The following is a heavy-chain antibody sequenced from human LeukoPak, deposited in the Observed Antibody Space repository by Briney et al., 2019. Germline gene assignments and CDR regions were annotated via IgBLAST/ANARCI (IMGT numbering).Heavy chain of an antibody. V-gene: IGHV3-23*01. CDR2: ISGSAGGT. D-gene: IGHD6-6*01. CDR1: GFTFSTYA. CDR3: AKVLIEARLGDAFDM. J-gene: IGHJ3*02. Sequence: GGSLRLSCAASGFTFSTYALSWVRQAPGKGLEWVSVISGSAGGTFYADSVKGRFTISRDNSKNTVYLQMNSLRAEDTAVYYCAKVLIEARLGDAFDMWGQGTMVTVSS.